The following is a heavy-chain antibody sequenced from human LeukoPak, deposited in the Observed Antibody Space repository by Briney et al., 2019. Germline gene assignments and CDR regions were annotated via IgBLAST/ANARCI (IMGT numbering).Heavy chain of an antibody. J-gene: IGHJ5*02. CDR1: GLSFSSYG. Sequence: GGSLRPSCAASGLSFSSYGMHWVRQAPGKGLEWVTFIRYDGDKRHYVDSVKGRFTVSRDNSRNTLYLQMNSLRVEDTAVYFCASTVLGRADWLDPWGQGTLVTVSS. D-gene: IGHD7-27*01. CDR3: ASTVLGRADWLDP. V-gene: IGHV3-30*02. CDR2: IRYDGDKR.